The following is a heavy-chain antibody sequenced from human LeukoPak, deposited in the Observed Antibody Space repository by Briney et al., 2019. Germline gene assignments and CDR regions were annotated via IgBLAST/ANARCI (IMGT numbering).Heavy chain of an antibody. D-gene: IGHD2-21*01. Sequence: SETLSLTCTVSGDSISNYCWNWIRQPPGKGLEWIGYIYYSGSTKYNPSLKSRVTISVDTSKNQFSLKLSSVTAADTAVYYCAGGAYCGGDCFYYFDYWGQGTLVTVSS. V-gene: IGHV4-59*01. J-gene: IGHJ4*02. CDR1: GDSISNYC. CDR2: IYYSGST. CDR3: AGGAYCGGDCFYYFDY.